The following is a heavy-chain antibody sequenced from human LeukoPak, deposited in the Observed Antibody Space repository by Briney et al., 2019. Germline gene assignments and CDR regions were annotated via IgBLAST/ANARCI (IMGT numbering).Heavy chain of an antibody. CDR1: AGSVNSGSYY. J-gene: IGHJ6*02. CDR2: VYYRGST. D-gene: IGHD6-13*01. CDR3: ARDMTRAVPIPGTYYYAYAMDV. Sequence: PSETLSLTCTVSAGSVNSGSYYWGWIRQPPGKGLEWIGYVYYRGSTNYNPSLKSRVTISVDTSKNQFSLELSSVTAADTAVYYCARDMTRAVPIPGTYYYAYAMDVWGQGTTVTVSS. V-gene: IGHV4-61*01.